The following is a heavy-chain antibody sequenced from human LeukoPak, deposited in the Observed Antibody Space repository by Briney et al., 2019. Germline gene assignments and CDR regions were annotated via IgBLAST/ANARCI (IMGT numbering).Heavy chain of an antibody. D-gene: IGHD5-18*01. V-gene: IGHV4-59*01. Sequence: SETLSLTCTVSGGSISSYYWSWIRQPPGKGLEWIGYIYYSGSTNYNPSLKSRVTISVDTSKNQFSLKLSSVTAADTAVYYCARVGLPHYYFDYWGQGTLVTVSS. CDR2: IYYSGST. CDR3: ARVGLPHYYFDY. J-gene: IGHJ4*02. CDR1: GGSISSYY.